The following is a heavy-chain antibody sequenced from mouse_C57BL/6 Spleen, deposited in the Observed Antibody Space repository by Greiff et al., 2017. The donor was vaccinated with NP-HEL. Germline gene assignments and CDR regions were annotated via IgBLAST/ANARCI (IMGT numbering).Heavy chain of an antibody. CDR1: GYAFTNYL. J-gene: IGHJ3*01. CDR2: INPGSGGT. CDR3: ARSGGNLFAY. Sequence: VQLVESGAELVRPGTSVKVSCKASGYAFTNYLIEWVKQRPGQGLEWIGVINPGSGGTNYNEKFKGKATLTADKSSSTAYMQLSSLTSEDSAVYFCARSGGNLFAYWGQGTLVTVSA. D-gene: IGHD2-1*01. V-gene: IGHV1-54*01.